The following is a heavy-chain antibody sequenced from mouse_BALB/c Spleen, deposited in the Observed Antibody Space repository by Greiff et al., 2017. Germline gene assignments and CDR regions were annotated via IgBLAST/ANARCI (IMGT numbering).Heavy chain of an antibody. D-gene: IGHD1-2*01. J-gene: IGHJ4*01. Sequence: QVQLKESGAELVRPGSSVKISCKASGYAFSSYWMNWVKQRPGQGLEWIGQIYPGDGDTNYNGKFKGKATLTADKSSSTAYMQLSSLTSEDSAVYFCARLHYSTRAMDYWGQGTSVTVSS. CDR1: GYAFSSYW. CDR3: ARLHYSTRAMDY. CDR2: IYPGDGDT. V-gene: IGHV1-80*01.